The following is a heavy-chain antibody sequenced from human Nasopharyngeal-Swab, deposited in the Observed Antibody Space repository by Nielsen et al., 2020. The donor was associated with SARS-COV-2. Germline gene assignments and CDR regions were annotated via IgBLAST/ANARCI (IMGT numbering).Heavy chain of an antibody. CDR3: AREGELLSTSLGFDAFDI. CDR2: IETDGSTT. V-gene: IGHV3-74*01. Sequence: GESLKISCAASGFTFSRYWMHWVRHVPGRGLVWVPRIETDGSTTNHADSVKGRFTISRDNAKNSLYLQMNSLRAEDTAVYYCAREGELLSTSLGFDAFDIWVQGTMVTVSS. CDR1: GFTFSRYW. J-gene: IGHJ3*02. D-gene: IGHD1-26*01.